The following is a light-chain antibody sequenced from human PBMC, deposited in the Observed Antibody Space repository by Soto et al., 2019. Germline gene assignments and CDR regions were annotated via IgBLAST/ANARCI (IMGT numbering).Light chain of an antibody. Sequence: DIQMTQSPSTLSASVGDRVTITCRASQGISTYLAWYQQKPGRAPKLLIYTASTLQSGVPSRFSGRGSGTDFTLTISSLQPEDFATYYCQQLNSDPPITFGQGTRLEI. J-gene: IGKJ5*01. CDR2: TAS. V-gene: IGKV1-9*01. CDR3: QQLNSDPPIT. CDR1: QGISTY.